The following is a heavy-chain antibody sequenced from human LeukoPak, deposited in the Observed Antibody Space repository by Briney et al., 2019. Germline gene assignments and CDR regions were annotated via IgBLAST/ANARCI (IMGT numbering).Heavy chain of an antibody. Sequence: GGSLRLSCAASGFTFSSYAMHWVRQAPGKGLEWVAVISYDGSNKYYADSVKGRFTISRDNSKNTLNLQMNSLRAEDTAVYYCARDADSGSFDYWGQGTLVTVSS. V-gene: IGHV3-30-3*01. J-gene: IGHJ4*02. CDR1: GFTFSSYA. CDR2: ISYDGSNK. D-gene: IGHD1-26*01. CDR3: ARDADSGSFDY.